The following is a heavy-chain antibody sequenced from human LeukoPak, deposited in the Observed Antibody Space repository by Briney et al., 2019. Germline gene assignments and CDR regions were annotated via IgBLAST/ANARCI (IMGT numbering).Heavy chain of an antibody. V-gene: IGHV3-11*04. CDR1: GFTFSDYY. J-gene: IGHJ4*02. D-gene: IGHD2-21*01. Sequence: GGSLRLSCAASGFTFSDYYMSWIRQAPGKGLGWVSYISSSGSTIYYADSVKGRFTISRDNAKNSLYLQMNSLRAEDTAVYYCARRCGGDCYSDLIFDYWGQGTLVTVSS. CDR2: ISSSGSTI. CDR3: ARRCGGDCYSDLIFDY.